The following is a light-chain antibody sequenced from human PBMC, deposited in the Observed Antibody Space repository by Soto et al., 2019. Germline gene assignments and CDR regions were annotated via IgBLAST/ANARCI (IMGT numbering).Light chain of an antibody. J-gene: IGLJ2*01. CDR3: SSSTSSGTLVV. V-gene: IGLV2-14*01. CDR1: SSDVGGYNY. Sequence: QSALTQPASVSGSPGQSITISCTGTSSDVGGYNYVSWYQQHPGKAPKLMISEVSNRPSGVSNRFSASKSGNTASLTISGLQAEDEADYYCSSSTSSGTLVVFGGGTKVTVL. CDR2: EVS.